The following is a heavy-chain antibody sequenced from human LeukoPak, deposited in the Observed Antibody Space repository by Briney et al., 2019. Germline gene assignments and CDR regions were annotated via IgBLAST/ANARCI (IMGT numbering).Heavy chain of an antibody. CDR2: ISSDGVST. Sequence: TGGSLRLSCSASGFTFSRSPMHWVRQAPGKGLEYVSAISSDGVSTYYGASVKGRFTISRDNSKNTLYLQMSSLRAEDTALYYCVKETAFYDHWGPGTLVTVSP. D-gene: IGHD2/OR15-2a*01. CDR1: GFTFSRSP. CDR3: VKETAFYDH. J-gene: IGHJ4*02. V-gene: IGHV3-64D*06.